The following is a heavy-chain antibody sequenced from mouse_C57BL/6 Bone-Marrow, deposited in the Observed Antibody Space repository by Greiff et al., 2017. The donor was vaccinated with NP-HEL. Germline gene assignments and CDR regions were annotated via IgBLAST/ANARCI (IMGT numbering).Heavy chain of an antibody. V-gene: IGHV10-1*01. CDR1: GFSFNTYA. CDR3: VRQGYDGYYDAMDY. J-gene: IGHJ4*01. CDR2: IRSKSNNYAT. D-gene: IGHD2-3*01. Sequence: DVKLQESGGGLVQPKGSLKLSCAASGFSFNTYAMNWVRQAPGKGLEWVARIRSKSNNYATYYADSVKDRFTISRDDSESMLYLQMNNLKTEDTAMYYCVRQGYDGYYDAMDYWGQGTSVTVSS.